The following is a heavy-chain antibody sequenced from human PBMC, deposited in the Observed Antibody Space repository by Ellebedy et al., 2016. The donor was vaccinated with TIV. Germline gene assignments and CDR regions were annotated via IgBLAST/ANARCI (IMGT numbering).Heavy chain of an antibody. Sequence: MPSETLSLTCAVSGGSFSGPYWNWIRQPPGKGLEWIGEISHSEGTYYNPSLASRVTISLDTSKNQFSLKLTSATAADTAVYYCVRGSDWNKVGYWGQGTLVTVSS. CDR2: ISHSEGT. J-gene: IGHJ4*02. CDR1: GGSFSGPY. CDR3: VRGSDWNKVGY. D-gene: IGHD1/OR15-1a*01. V-gene: IGHV4-34*01.